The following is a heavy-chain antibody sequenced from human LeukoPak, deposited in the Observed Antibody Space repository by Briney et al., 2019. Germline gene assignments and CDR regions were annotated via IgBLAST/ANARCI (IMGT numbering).Heavy chain of an antibody. CDR3: ARDADAYGRLDY. CDR1: GFTFGRYG. D-gene: IGHD3-10*01. V-gene: IGHV3-30*19. J-gene: IGHJ4*02. CDR2: ISYDGSEK. Sequence: GGSLRLSCAASGFTFGRYGMHWVRQAPGKGLEWVAFISYDGSEKNYADSVKGRFTISRDNFKNRVSLQMNSLNAEDTAVYYCARDADAYGRLDYWGQGTLVTVSS.